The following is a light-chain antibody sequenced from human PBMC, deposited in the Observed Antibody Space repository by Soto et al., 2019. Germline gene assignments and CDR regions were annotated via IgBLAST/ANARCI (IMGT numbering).Light chain of an antibody. CDR3: QQLNSYPLT. CDR1: QGISSY. J-gene: IGKJ4*01. V-gene: IGKV1-9*01. Sequence: DIQLTQSPSFLSASVGDRVTITCRASQGISSYLSWYQQKPGKAPKLLIYAASTLQSGVPSRFSGSGSGTEFTLPISSRQPEDFATYYCQQLNSYPLTFGGGTKVEL. CDR2: AAS.